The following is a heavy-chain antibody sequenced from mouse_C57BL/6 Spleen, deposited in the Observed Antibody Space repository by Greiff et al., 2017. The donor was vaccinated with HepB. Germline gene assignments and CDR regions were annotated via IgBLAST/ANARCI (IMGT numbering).Heavy chain of an antibody. D-gene: IGHD1-1*01. V-gene: IGHV1-39*01. Sequence: VHVKQSGPELVKPGASVKISCKASGYSFTDYNMNWVKQSNGKSLEWIGVINPNYGTTSYNQKFKGKATLTVDQSSSTAYMQLNSLTSEDSAVYYCARNKGYYGSTAMDYWGHGTSVTVSS. CDR1: GYSFTDYN. J-gene: IGHJ4*01. CDR2: INPNYGTT. CDR3: ARNKGYYGSTAMDY.